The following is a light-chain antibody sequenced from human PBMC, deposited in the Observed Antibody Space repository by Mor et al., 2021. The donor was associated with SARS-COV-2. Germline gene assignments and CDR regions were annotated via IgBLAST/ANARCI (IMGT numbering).Light chain of an antibody. CDR1: KLGDKY. CDR2: QDR. Sequence: ITCSGDKLGDKYACWYQQKTGQSPVLVIYQDRKRPSGIPERFSGSNSGNTATLTISGTQAMDEADYYCQAWASSTVVFGGGT. V-gene: IGLV3-1*01. CDR3: QAWASSTVV. J-gene: IGLJ2*01.